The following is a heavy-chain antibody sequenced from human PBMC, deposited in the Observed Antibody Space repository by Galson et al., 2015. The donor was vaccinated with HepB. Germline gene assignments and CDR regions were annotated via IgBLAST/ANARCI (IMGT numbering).Heavy chain of an antibody. CDR2: IVAGNGYT. D-gene: IGHD2-21*01. CDR3: ARPVAPLYWYFDL. J-gene: IGHJ2*01. CDR1: GYTFSTYS. Sequence: SVKVSCKASGYTFSTYSMHWVRQAPGQRLEWMGWIVAGNGYTKYSQTSQGRVTLTRDTSASTAYMELSDLRSEDTAVYYCARPVAPLYWYFDLWGRGTLVTVSA. V-gene: IGHV1-3*01.